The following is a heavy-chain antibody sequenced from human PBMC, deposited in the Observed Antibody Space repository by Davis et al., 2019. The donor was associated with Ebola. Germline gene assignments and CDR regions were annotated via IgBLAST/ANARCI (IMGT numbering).Heavy chain of an antibody. Sequence: AASVKVSCKASGYTFINHAMHWVRQAPGQSLEWMGWIHAGNGDTKYSLKLQDRVTITRDTSARIAYMEVSSLISGDTAMYYRAREGSGWHGGLDSWGQGTLVTVSS. V-gene: IGHV1-3*01. J-gene: IGHJ4*02. CDR2: IHAGNGDT. CDR3: AREGSGWHGGLDS. CDR1: GYTFINHA. D-gene: IGHD6-19*01.